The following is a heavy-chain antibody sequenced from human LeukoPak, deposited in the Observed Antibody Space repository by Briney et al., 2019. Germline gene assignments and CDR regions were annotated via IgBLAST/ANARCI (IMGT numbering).Heavy chain of an antibody. D-gene: IGHD2-15*01. J-gene: IGHJ4*01. CDR2: FYISGST. CDR1: GGSISSYY. Sequence: PSETLSLTCTVSGGSISSYYWSWIRQPAGKGLEWIGRFYISGSTNYNPSLTSRVTMSVDTSKNQFSLKLRSVTAADTAVYYCARAVHCSGSSCYFDYWGQGTLVTASS. CDR3: ARAVHCSGSSCYFDY. V-gene: IGHV4-4*07.